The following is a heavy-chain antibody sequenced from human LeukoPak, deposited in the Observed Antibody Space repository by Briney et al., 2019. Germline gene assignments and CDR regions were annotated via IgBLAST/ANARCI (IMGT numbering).Heavy chain of an antibody. J-gene: IGHJ4*02. CDR1: GGSISSGSYY. CDR2: IYTSGST. CDR3: ARDRVLTAYSSSAGFDY. Sequence: SETLSLTCTVSGGSISSGSYYWSWIRQPAGKGLEWIGRIYTSGSTNYNPSLKSRVTISVDTSKNQFSLKLSSVTAADTAVYYCARDRVLTAYSSSAGFDYWGQGTLATVSS. V-gene: IGHV4-61*02. D-gene: IGHD6-6*01.